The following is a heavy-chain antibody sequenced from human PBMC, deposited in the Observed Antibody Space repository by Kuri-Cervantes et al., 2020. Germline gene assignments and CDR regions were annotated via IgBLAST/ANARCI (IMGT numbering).Heavy chain of an antibody. CDR3: TRETSGPCY. Sequence: GESLKISCAVSGFIFSTFSTSWLSWVRQAPGKGLEWVANIKGDGSDKYYVGSVRGRFIVSRDNAKNELYLQMNSMRAEDTAVYYCTRETSGPCYWGQGTLVTVSS. V-gene: IGHV3-7*01. D-gene: IGHD5-12*01. CDR1: GFIFSTFSTSW. J-gene: IGHJ4*02. CDR2: IKGDGSDK.